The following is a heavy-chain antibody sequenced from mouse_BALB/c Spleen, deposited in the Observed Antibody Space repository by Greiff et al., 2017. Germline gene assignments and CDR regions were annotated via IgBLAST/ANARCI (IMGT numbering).Heavy chain of an antibody. CDR2: IYWADDS. V-gene: IGHV8-12*01. CDR1: GFSLTTSGMG. D-gene: IGHD2-10*02. Sequence: QVPLKECGPGILQPSQTLSLTCSFSGFSLTTSGMGLSWIRQPSGKGLEWLAHIYWADDSRSNPSLKSLLTISKDTSSNQIFLMITSGDTADTATCDCARISINGYFFNGGEGTPLTGSS. CDR3: ARISINGYFFN. J-gene: IGHJ2*01.